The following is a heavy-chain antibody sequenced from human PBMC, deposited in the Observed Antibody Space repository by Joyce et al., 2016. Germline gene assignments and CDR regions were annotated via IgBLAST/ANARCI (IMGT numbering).Heavy chain of an antibody. J-gene: IGHJ5*02. D-gene: IGHD6-19*01. V-gene: IGHV1-18*04. CDR3: ARPGVAVAGTLGWFDP. CDR2: TSANNGNT. Sequence: QVQLVQSGTEVKKPGASVKVSCKASGYTFSTFGITWVRQAPGQGLEWMGWTSANNGNTDFAQKFRGRLTMTTDTSTSTAYMELRSLRSDDTAVYYCARPGVAVAGTLGWFDPWGQGTLVTVSS. CDR1: GYTFSTFG.